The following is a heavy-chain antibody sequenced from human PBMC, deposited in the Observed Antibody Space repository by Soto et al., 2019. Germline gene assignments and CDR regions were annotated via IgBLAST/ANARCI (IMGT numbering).Heavy chain of an antibody. CDR1: GGSFSGYY. J-gene: IGHJ6*02. Sequence: SETQSLTCAVYGGSFSGYYWSWIRQPPGKGLEWIGEINHSGSTNYNPSLKSRVTISVDTSKNQFSLKLSSVTAADTAVYYCARVAYCSSTSCPTYYYGMDVWGQGTTVTVSS. CDR2: INHSGST. D-gene: IGHD2-2*01. V-gene: IGHV4-34*01. CDR3: ARVAYCSSTSCPTYYYGMDV.